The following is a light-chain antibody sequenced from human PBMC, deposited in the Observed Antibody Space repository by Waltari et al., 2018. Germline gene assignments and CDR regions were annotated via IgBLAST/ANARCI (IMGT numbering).Light chain of an antibody. CDR1: SSNIGSSY. CDR2: RNT. CDR3: EAWDDSLSVLV. J-gene: IGLJ3*02. V-gene: IGLV1-47*01. Sequence: QSVLTQPPSASGTPGQRVTISCSGSSSNIGSSYVYCYQQVPGTAPKPLIYRNTQRPAGVPARFSGSKSGTSASLAISGLRSEDEADYYCEAWDDSLSVLVFGGGTKVTVL.